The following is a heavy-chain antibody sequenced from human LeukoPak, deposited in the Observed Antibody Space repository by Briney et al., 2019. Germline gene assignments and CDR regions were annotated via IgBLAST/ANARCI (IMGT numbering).Heavy chain of an antibody. V-gene: IGHV3-21*01. Sequence: GGSLRLACAASGFTLSNYCMNWVRQAPGRGLEWVSSISSSSSYIYYADSVKGRFTTSRDNAKNSLYLQMNSLRAEDTAVYYCARAPGDYYYYYYGMDVWGQGTTVTVSS. J-gene: IGHJ6*02. CDR3: ARAPGDYYYYYYGMDV. CDR2: ISSSSSYI. CDR1: GFTLSNYC. D-gene: IGHD4-17*01.